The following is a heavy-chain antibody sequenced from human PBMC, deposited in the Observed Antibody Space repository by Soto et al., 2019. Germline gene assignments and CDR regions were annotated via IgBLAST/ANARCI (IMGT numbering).Heavy chain of an antibody. V-gene: IGHV4-31*03. Sequence: SETLSLTCTVSGGSISSGGYYWSRIRQHPGKGLEWIGYIYYSGSTYYNPSLKSRVTISVDTSKNQFSLKLSSVTAADTAVYYCARYSDRMTPPYYYYGMDVWGQGTTVTVSS. CDR2: IYYSGST. J-gene: IGHJ6*02. D-gene: IGHD2-15*01. CDR3: ARYSDRMTPPYYYYGMDV. CDR1: GGSISSGGYY.